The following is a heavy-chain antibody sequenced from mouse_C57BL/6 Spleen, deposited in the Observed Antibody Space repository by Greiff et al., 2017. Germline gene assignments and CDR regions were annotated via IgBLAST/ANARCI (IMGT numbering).Heavy chain of an antibody. V-gene: IGHV1-15*01. CDR2: IDPETGGT. CDR1: GYTFTDYE. CDR3: TRSLGGTYYFDY. J-gene: IGHJ2*01. Sequence: QVQLQQSGAELVRPGASVTLSCKASGYTFTDYEMHWVKQTPVHGLEWIGAIDPETGGTAYNQKFKGKAILTADKSSSTAYMELRSLTSEYSAVYYCTRSLGGTYYFDYWGQGTTLTVSS. D-gene: IGHD2-14*01.